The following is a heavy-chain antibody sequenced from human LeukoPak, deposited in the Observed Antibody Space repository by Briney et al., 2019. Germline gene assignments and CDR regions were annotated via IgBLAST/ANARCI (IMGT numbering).Heavy chain of an antibody. CDR2: IYYSGST. CDR3: ARHRNKIVVVPAGSFSFDP. D-gene: IGHD2-2*01. J-gene: IGHJ5*02. CDR1: GGSISSSSYY. V-gene: IGHV4-39*01. Sequence: SETLSLTCTVSGGSISSSSYYWGWIRQPPGKGLEWIGSIYYSGSTYYNPSLKSRVTISVDTSKNQFSLKLSSVTAADTAVYYCARHRNKIVVVPAGSFSFDPWGQGTLVTVSS.